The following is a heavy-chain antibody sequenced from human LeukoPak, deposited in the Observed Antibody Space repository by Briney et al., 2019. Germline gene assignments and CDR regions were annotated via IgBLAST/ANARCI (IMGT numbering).Heavy chain of an antibody. CDR2: IYHSGNT. CDR1: GYSISSGYY. J-gene: IGHJ4*02. Sequence: KRSETLSLTCAVSGYSISSGYYWGWIRQPPGKGLEWIGSIYHSGNTNYNPSLKSRVTISVDTSKNQFSLKVSSVTAADTALYYCARWYSSSGYLDYWGQGILVTFSS. V-gene: IGHV4-38-2*01. D-gene: IGHD6-6*01. CDR3: ARWYSSSGYLDY.